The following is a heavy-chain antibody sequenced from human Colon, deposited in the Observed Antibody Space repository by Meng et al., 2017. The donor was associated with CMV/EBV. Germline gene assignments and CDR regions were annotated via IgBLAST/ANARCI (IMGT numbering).Heavy chain of an antibody. V-gene: IGHV4-4*07. CDR1: GGSLSTYY. D-gene: IGHD5-12*01. CDR2: ISTNRNT. Sequence: QVPRQEWGPGLVKPSETLSLTRTVSGGSLSTYYWSWIRQPAGEGLEWLGRISTNRNTDYNPSLNSRATIWLDTSNNQFSLKLTSVTAADTAVYYCVRGGYSGTQTGGVQEYWGQGTLVTVSS. J-gene: IGHJ4*02. CDR3: VRGGYSGTQTGGVQEY.